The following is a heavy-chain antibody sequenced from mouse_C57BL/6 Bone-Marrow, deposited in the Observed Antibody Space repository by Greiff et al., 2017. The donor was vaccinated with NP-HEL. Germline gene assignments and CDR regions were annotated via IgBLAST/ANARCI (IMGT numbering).Heavy chain of an antibody. J-gene: IGHJ3*01. V-gene: IGHV5-4*03. Sequence: EVMLVESGGGLVKPGGSLKLSCAASGFTFSSYAMSWVRQTPEKRLEWVATISDGGSYTYYPDNVKGRFTISRDNAKNNLYLQMSHLKSEDTAMYYCARGQLRLRWFAYWGQGTLVTVSA. CDR1: GFTFSSYA. CDR3: ARGQLRLRWFAY. D-gene: IGHD3-2*02. CDR2: ISDGGSYT.